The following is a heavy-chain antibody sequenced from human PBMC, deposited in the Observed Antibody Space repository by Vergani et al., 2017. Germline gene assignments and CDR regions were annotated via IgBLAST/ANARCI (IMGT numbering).Heavy chain of an antibody. CDR3: ARVGSYDSSGYPPVWFDP. D-gene: IGHD3-22*01. CDR1: GGSMSGYY. V-gene: IGHV4-59*01. CDR2: MYHSGST. J-gene: IGHJ5*02. Sequence: QVRLQESGPGLVKPSETLSLTCSVSGGSMSGYYWSWIRQPPGKELEWIGYMYHSGSTNYNPSLETRVTISGDTSKNQFSLKLNSVTAADTAVYYCARVGSYDSSGYPPVWFDPWGQGTLVTVSS.